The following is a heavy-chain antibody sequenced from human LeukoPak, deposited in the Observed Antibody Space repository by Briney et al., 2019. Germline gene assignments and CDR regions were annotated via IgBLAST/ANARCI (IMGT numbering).Heavy chain of an antibody. J-gene: IGHJ4*02. V-gene: IGHV1-18*01. CDR2: ISAYNGNT. D-gene: IGHD3-10*01. Sequence: ASVKVSCKASGYTFTSYGISWVRQAPGQGLEWMGWISAYNGNTNYARKLQGRVTVTTDTSTSTAYMELRSLRSDDTAVYYCARGGEGFGELPSGEDFDYWGQGTLVTVSS. CDR3: ARGGEGFGELPSGEDFDY. CDR1: GYTFTSYG.